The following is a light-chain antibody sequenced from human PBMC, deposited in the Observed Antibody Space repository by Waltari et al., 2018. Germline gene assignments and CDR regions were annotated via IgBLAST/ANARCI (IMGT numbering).Light chain of an antibody. CDR1: SSDVGCYNY. V-gene: IGLV2-14*01. CDR2: DVS. J-gene: IGLJ3*02. CDR3: SSYTSSSSWV. Sequence: QSALTQPASVSGSPGQSTTISCTGTSSDVGCYNYVPWYQQHPGKAPKPMIYDVSKRPSGVSNRFSGSKSGNTASLTISGLQAEDEADYYCSSYTSSSSWVFGGGTKLTVL.